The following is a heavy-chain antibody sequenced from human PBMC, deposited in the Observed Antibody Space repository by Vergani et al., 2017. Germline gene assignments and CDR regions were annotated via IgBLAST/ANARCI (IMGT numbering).Heavy chain of an antibody. Sequence: EVQLVESGGGLVQPGRSLRLSCAASGFTFDDYAMHWVRQAPGKGLEWVSGISWNSGSIGYADSVKGRFTISRDNAKNSLYLQMNSLRAEDTALYYCAKETKNYDFWSGYYIYXFDYWGQGTLVTVSS. CDR1: GFTFDDYA. CDR2: ISWNSGSI. V-gene: IGHV3-9*01. J-gene: IGHJ4*02. CDR3: AKETKNYDFWSGYYIYXFDY. D-gene: IGHD3-3*01.